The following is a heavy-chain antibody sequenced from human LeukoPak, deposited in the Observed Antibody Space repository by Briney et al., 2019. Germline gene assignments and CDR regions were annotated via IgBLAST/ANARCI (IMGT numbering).Heavy chain of an antibody. Sequence: GGSLRLSCAASGITFSSYGMHWVRQAPGKGLEWVGFIRSKAYGGTTEYAASVKGRFTISRDDSKSIAYLQMNSLKTEDTAVYYCTNKYCSSTSCYDYWGQGTLVTVSS. CDR2: IRSKAYGGTT. CDR1: GITFSSYG. J-gene: IGHJ4*02. V-gene: IGHV3-49*04. CDR3: TNKYCSSTSCYDY. D-gene: IGHD2-2*01.